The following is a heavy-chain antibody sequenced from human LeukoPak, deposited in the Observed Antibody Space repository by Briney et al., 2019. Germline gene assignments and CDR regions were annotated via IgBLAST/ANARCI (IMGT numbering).Heavy chain of an antibody. V-gene: IGHV4-39*01. CDR2: IYYSGST. CDR3: ALGVAEDVLDI. Sequence: SETLSLTCTVSGGSISSSGYYWGWIRQPPGRGLEWIGSIYYSGSTYYNPSLKSRVTIFVDTSKNQFSLKLSSVTAADTAVYYCALGVAEDVLDIWGQGTMVTVSS. J-gene: IGHJ3*02. CDR1: GGSISSSGYY.